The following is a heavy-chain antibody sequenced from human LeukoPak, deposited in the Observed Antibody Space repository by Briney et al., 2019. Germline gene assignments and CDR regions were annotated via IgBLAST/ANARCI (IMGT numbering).Heavy chain of an antibody. CDR3: AKGSCSGGSCYPDY. D-gene: IGHD2-15*01. V-gene: IGHV3-23*01. Sequence: PGGSLRLSCAASGFTFSSYAMSWVRQAPGKGLEWVSAISGSGGSTYYADSVKGRFTISRDNSKNTLYPQMNSLRAEDTAVYYCAKGSCSGGSCYPDYWGQGTLVTVSS. J-gene: IGHJ4*02. CDR2: ISGSGGST. CDR1: GFTFSSYA.